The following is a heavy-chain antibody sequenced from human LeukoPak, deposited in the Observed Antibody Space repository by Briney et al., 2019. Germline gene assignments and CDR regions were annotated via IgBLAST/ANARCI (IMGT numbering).Heavy chain of an antibody. CDR3: ARGVEPLAANTLAY. CDR2: LYSDGNT. V-gene: IGHV3-53*01. CDR1: GFTVITND. J-gene: IGHJ4*02. D-gene: IGHD1-14*01. Sequence: GGSLRLSCAASGFTVITNDMTCVRQAPGKGREWVSVLYSDGNTKYAGSVQGRFTISRDNSKNTLNLEMNGLSPDDTAVYYCARGVEPLAANTLAYWGQGTLVTVSS.